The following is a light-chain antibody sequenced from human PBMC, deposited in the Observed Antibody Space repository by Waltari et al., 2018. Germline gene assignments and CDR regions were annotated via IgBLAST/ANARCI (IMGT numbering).Light chain of an antibody. CDR1: QSVLYSSNNKNY. J-gene: IGKJ4*01. CDR3: QQYYSSPLT. CDR2: WAS. V-gene: IGKV4-1*01. Sequence: DIVMNQSPASLAVSLGERATSNCKSSQSVLYSSNNKNYLAWYQQKSGQPPKLLIYWASTRESGVPDRFSGSGSGTDFTLTISSLQAEDVAVYYCQQYYSSPLTFGGGTKVEIK.